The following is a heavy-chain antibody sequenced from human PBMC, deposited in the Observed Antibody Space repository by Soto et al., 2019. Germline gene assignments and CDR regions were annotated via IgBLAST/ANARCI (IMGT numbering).Heavy chain of an antibody. Sequence: GGSLRLSCAASGFTFSSYDMHWARQAPGKGLEWVAVISFDGTNKYYADSVKGRFTISRDNSKNTLYLQMNSLRAEDTAVYYCAKDVRRTASSSHPRGQGTLVTVFS. CDR1: GFTFSSYD. J-gene: IGHJ5*02. CDR2: ISFDGTNK. V-gene: IGHV3-30*18. CDR3: AKDVRRTASSSHP. D-gene: IGHD6-6*01.